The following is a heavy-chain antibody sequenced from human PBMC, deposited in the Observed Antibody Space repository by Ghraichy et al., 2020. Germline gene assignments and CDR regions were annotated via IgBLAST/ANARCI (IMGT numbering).Heavy chain of an antibody. V-gene: IGHV3-30-3*01. CDR3: ARGQSNYYGSGNHDAFDI. Sequence: GGSLRLSCAASGFTFSSYAMHWVRQAPGKGLEWVAVISYDGSNKYYADSVKGRFTISRDNSKNTLYLQMNSLRAEDTAVYYCARGQSNYYGSGNHDAFDIWGQGTMVTVSS. D-gene: IGHD3-10*01. CDR2: ISYDGSNK. J-gene: IGHJ3*02. CDR1: GFTFSSYA.